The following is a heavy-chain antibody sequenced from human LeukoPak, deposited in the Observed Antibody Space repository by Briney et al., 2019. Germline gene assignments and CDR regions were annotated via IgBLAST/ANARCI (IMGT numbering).Heavy chain of an antibody. CDR3: ARTFYEYYYDSSGDYLLYFDY. V-gene: IGHV4-59*01. J-gene: IGHJ4*02. CDR1: GGSISSYY. Sequence: SETLSLTCTVSGGSISSYYWSWIRLPPGKGLEWIGYIYYSGSTNYNPSLKSRVTISVDTSKNQFSLKLSSVTAADTAVYYCARTFYEYYYDSSGDYLLYFDYWGQGTLVTVSS. CDR2: IYYSGST. D-gene: IGHD3-22*01.